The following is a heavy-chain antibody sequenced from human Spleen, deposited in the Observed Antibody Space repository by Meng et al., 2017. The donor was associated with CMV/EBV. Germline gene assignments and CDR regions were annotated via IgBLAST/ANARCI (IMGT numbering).Heavy chain of an antibody. Sequence: SCVASGFTVSDYFMNWIRQAPGKGPEWVSFISKGGITTFYADSVKGRFAISRDTANNSLYLQMNSLKVEDTAVYYCVRGAGAFDIWGRGTLVTVSS. J-gene: IGHJ3*02. CDR1: GFTVSDYF. CDR3: VRGAGAFDI. V-gene: IGHV3-11*01. CDR2: ISKGGITT.